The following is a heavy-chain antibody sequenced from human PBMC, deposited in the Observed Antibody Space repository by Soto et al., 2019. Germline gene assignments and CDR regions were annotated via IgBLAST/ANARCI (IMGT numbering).Heavy chain of an antibody. V-gene: IGHV3-30-3*01. CDR1: GFTFRSYA. CDR2: ISYDGSNK. J-gene: IGHJ4*02. Sequence: SLRVSCAASGFTFRSYAMHCVRQAPGKGLEWVAVISYDGSNKYYADSVKGRFTISRDNSKNTLYLQMNSLRAEDTAVYYCARQDLVLRFLEWLSIDYWGQGTLVTVSS. CDR3: ARQDLVLRFLEWLSIDY. D-gene: IGHD3-3*01.